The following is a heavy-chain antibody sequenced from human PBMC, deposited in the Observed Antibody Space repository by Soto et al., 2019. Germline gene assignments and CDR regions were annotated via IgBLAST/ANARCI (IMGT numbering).Heavy chain of an antibody. Sequence: QVQLVQSGAEVKKPGASVKVSCKASGYTFTSYYMHWVRHAPGQGLEWMGIINPSGGSTSYAQKFQGRVTMTRDTSTSTVYMELSSLRSEDTAVYYCARDHDGYGSGGRYYYYYGMDVWGQGTTVTVSS. CDR3: ARDHDGYGSGGRYYYYYGMDV. CDR2: INPSGGST. J-gene: IGHJ6*02. CDR1: GYTFTSYY. D-gene: IGHD3-10*01. V-gene: IGHV1-46*01.